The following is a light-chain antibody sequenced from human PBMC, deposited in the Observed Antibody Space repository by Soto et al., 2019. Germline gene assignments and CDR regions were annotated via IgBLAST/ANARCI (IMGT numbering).Light chain of an antibody. CDR3: SSFGSRTTWV. CDR2: EVI. Sequence: QSALTQPASVSGSPGQSITISCTGTSSDVGGYDYVSWYQQHPGKAPKLIIFEVIKRPSGVSNRFSGSKSGNMASLTISGLQAEDEADYYCSSFGSRTTWVFGGGTKLTVL. J-gene: IGLJ3*02. V-gene: IGLV2-14*03. CDR1: SSDVGGYDY.